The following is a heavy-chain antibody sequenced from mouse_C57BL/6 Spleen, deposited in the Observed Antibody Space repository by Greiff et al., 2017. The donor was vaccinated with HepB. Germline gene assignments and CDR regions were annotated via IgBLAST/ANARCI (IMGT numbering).Heavy chain of an antibody. V-gene: IGHV5-17*01. CDR3: ATGSFYFVNYEGFAY. Sequence: EVKLVESGGGLVKPGGSLKLSCAASGFTFSDYGMHWVRQAPEKGLEWVAYISSGSSTIYYADTVKGRFTISRDNAKNTLILQMTSLRSEDTAMYYCATGSFYFVNYEGFAYWGQGTLVTVSA. CDR2: ISSGSSTI. J-gene: IGHJ3*01. D-gene: IGHD2-1*01. CDR1: GFTFSDYG.